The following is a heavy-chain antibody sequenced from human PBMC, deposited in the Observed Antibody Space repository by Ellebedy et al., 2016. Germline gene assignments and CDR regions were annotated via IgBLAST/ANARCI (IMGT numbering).Heavy chain of an antibody. CDR3: ATGVVVPAAIVSFDY. CDR1: GYTLTELS. Sequence: ASVKVSCXVSGYTLTELSMHWVRQAPGKGLEWMGGFDPEDGETIYAQKFQGRVTMTEDTSTDTAYMELSSLRSEDTAVYYCATGVVVPAAIVSFDYWGQGTLVTVSS. D-gene: IGHD2-2*02. V-gene: IGHV1-24*01. J-gene: IGHJ4*02. CDR2: FDPEDGET.